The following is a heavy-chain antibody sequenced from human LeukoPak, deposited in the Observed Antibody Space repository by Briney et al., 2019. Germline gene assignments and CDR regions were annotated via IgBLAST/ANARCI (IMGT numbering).Heavy chain of an antibody. J-gene: IGHJ6*03. V-gene: IGHV5-51*01. Sequence: GDSLKISCKVSGYSFTRYWIGWVRQMPGTRLEWMGSIYPGDSDTRYSPSFQGQVTISADKSISTAYLQWSSLKASDSAMYYCARRAAAAGSYDYCYMDVWGKGTTVTVSS. CDR3: ARRAAAAGSYDYCYMDV. CDR2: IYPGDSDT. CDR1: GYSFTRYW. D-gene: IGHD6-13*01.